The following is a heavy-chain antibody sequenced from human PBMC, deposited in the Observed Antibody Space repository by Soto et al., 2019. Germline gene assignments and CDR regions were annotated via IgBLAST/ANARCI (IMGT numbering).Heavy chain of an antibody. D-gene: IGHD3-10*01. CDR1: GVSFNNNG. CDR3: ARVLYYGSGSYSPYGMDV. Sequence: QVQLVQSGAEVKKPGSSVKVSCKTSGVSFNNNGIGWVRQAPGHGLEWMGGVSPPFRTSNYARKFQGRISITADASTGTVNMELFSLTSEDTAQYYCARVLYYGSGSYSPYGMDVWGQGTTVTVSS. V-gene: IGHV1-69*01. J-gene: IGHJ6*02. CDR2: VSPPFRTS.